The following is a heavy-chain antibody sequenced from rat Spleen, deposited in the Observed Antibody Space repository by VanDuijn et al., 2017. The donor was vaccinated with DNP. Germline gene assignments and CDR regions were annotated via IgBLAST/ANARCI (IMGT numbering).Heavy chain of an antibody. D-gene: IGHD1-11*01. CDR3: ARASEGMGVMDA. Sequence: QVQLKESGPGLVQPSQTLSLTCTVSGFSLTTYGVSWVRQPPGKGLEWMGRIQNGGSTDYHSGLKSRLSISRDASKSQVFLKMNSLQTEDTATYYCARASEGMGVMDAWGQGASVTVSS. V-gene: IGHV2S1*01. CDR1: GFSLTTYG. J-gene: IGHJ4*01. CDR2: IQNGGST.